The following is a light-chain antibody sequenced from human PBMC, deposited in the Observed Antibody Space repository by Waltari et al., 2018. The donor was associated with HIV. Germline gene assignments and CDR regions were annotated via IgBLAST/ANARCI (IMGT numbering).Light chain of an antibody. CDR3: QQSYSIPFT. V-gene: IGKV4-1*01. J-gene: IGKJ3*01. Sequence: DIGMTRSPDSLAVSMGEGATIKCTSRQSVLNNPNNKNDLVWYQQKPGQPPKVLIYWASTRESGVPDRFSGTGSGTDFSLTISSLQAEDVAVYYCQQSYSIPFTFGPGTKVEIK. CDR1: QSVLNNPNNKND. CDR2: WAS.